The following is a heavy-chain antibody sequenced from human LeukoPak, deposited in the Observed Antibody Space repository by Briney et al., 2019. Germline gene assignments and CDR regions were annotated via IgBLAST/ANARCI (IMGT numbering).Heavy chain of an antibody. CDR2: IKSKTDGGTT. CDR3: TTALEVYDFWSGYYTDYFDY. J-gene: IGHJ4*02. CDR1: GFTFSNAW. V-gene: IGHV3-15*01. Sequence: GGSLRLSCAASGFTFSNAWMSWVRQAPGKGLEWVGRIKSKTDGGTTDYAAPVKGRFTISRDDSKNTLYLQMNSLKTEDTAVYYCTTALEVYDFWSGYYTDYFDYWGQGTLVTVSS. D-gene: IGHD3-3*01.